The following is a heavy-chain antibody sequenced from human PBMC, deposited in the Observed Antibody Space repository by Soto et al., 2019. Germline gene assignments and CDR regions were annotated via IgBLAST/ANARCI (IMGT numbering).Heavy chain of an antibody. CDR1: GFAFSSHG. V-gene: IGHV3-30*18. CDR3: AKDPFSSGWSLKFDA. Sequence: GGALRLSCAASGFAFSSHGMPWVRQAPGKGLEWVAVISYDGSNKYYADSVKGRFTISRDNSKNTLYVQMNSLRAEDTAVYYCAKDPFSSGWSLKFDAWGQGTLVTGCS. CDR2: ISYDGSNK. D-gene: IGHD6-19*01. J-gene: IGHJ5*02.